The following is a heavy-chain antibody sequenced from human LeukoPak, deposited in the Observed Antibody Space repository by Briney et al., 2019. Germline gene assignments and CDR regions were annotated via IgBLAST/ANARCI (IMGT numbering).Heavy chain of an antibody. J-gene: IGHJ4*02. CDR1: GGSISSYF. Sequence: SETLSLTCTVSGGSISSYFWSWIRQSAGMGLEWIGRIYISGSTNYNPSLKSRATMSVDTSKNQFSLKLSSVTAADTAVYYCARDSGCCSDKTCPVFDHRGQGTLVTVSS. V-gene: IGHV4-4*07. CDR2: IYISGST. D-gene: IGHD2-15*01. CDR3: ARDSGCCSDKTCPVFDH.